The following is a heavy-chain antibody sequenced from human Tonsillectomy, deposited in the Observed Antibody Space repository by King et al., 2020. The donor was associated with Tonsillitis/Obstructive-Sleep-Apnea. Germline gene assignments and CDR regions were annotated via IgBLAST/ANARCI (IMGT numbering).Heavy chain of an antibody. J-gene: IGHJ4*02. CDR3: ARDDKDDRYFDY. CDR1: GYTFTRYY. V-gene: IGHV1-46*01. CDR2: IKPIVGIT. D-gene: IGHD2-15*01. Sequence: QLVQSGAEVKKPGASVKVSCKAYGYTFTRYYIHWVRQAPGQGLEWMGIIKPIVGITSYAQKCQGRVTMTRETSTNTVHMELSSLRSEDTAVYYCARDDKDDRYFDYWGQGTLVTVSS.